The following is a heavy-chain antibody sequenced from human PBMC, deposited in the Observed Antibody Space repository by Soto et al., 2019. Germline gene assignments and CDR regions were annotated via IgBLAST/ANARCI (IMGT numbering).Heavy chain of an antibody. V-gene: IGHV3-33*01. CDR3: AIVLAVAGAGYPPDY. D-gene: IGHD6-19*01. J-gene: IGHJ4*02. CDR2: IWYDGSNK. Sequence: GGSLRLSCAASGFTFSSYGMHWVRQAPGKGLEWVAVIWYDGSNKYYADSVKGRFTISRDNSKNTLYLQMNSLRAEDTAVYYCAIVLAVAGAGYPPDYWAQGTLVIVSS. CDR1: GFTFSSYG.